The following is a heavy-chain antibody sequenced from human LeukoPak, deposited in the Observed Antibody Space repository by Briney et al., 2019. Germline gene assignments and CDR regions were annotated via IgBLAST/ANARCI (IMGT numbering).Heavy chain of an antibody. D-gene: IGHD5-18*01. V-gene: IGHV3-21*01. CDR3: ARVPYSYGSRQYYFDY. Sequence: KTGGSLRLSCAASGFTFSSDSMNWVGQAPGKGLEWVSSICSSRSYIYYADSVKGRYPISRDNAKNSLYLQMDSLRAEDTAVYYCARVPYSYGSRQYYFDYWGQGTLVTVSS. CDR2: ICSSRSYI. J-gene: IGHJ4*02. CDR1: GFTFSSDS.